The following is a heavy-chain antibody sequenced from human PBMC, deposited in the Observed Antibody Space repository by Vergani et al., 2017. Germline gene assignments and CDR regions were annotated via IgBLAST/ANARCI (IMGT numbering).Heavy chain of an antibody. J-gene: IGHJ3*02. V-gene: IGHV4-4*01. CDR3: ARLLIIPSARDAFDI. D-gene: IGHD2-15*01. CDR1: GDSISSNLW. Sequence: QVKLQESGPGLVKPPGTLSLNCAVSGDSISSNLWWSWVRQSPGKGLEWIGEVSQSGDTNYNPSLKRRVTMSVDESTHQFSLKLTSVTAADTAVYFCARLLIIPSARDAFDIWGQGTSVTVSS. CDR2: VSQSGDT.